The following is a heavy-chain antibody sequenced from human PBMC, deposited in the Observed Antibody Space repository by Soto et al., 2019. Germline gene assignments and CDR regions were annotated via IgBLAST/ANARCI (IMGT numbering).Heavy chain of an antibody. Sequence: ASVKVSCKASGYTFTSYGISWVRQAPGQGLEWMGWISAYNGNTNYAQKLQGRVTMTTDTSTSTAYMELRSLRSDDTAAYYCAIEVKWSGVIPHDYSGQGTLLTVSS. CDR1: GYTFTSYG. J-gene: IGHJ4*02. CDR2: ISAYNGNT. CDR3: AIEVKWSGVIPHDY. D-gene: IGHD3-10*01. V-gene: IGHV1-18*01.